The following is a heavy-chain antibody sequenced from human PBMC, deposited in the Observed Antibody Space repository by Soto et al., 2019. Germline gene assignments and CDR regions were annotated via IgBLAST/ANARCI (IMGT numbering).Heavy chain of an antibody. CDR2: IRSKANSYAT. CDR3: NVPGIAVARTEGDVNFDY. V-gene: IGHV3-73*01. Sequence: EVQLVESGGGLVQPGGSLKLSCAASGFTFSGSAMHWVRQASGKGLEWVGRIRSKANSYATAYAASVKGRFTISRDDSKNTAYLQMNSLKTEDTAVYYCNVPGIAVARTEGDVNFDYWGQGTLVTVSS. D-gene: IGHD6-19*01. J-gene: IGHJ4*02. CDR1: GFTFSGSA.